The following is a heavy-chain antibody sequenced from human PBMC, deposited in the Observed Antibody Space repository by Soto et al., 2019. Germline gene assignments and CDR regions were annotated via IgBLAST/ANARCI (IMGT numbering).Heavy chain of an antibody. CDR2: ISYDGTNK. CDR1: GFTFSNYA. CDR3: AQGRSSRNAVGLDY. D-gene: IGHD1-1*01. Sequence: QVQLVESGGGVGQPGKSLRLSCAASGFTFSNYAMHWVRQAPGKGPEWVAIISYDGTNKYNAASVKGRFTISRDNSKNTLYLQMNSLRAEDTAVYYCAQGRSSRNAVGLDYWGQGSLVTVSP. J-gene: IGHJ4*02. V-gene: IGHV3-30*18.